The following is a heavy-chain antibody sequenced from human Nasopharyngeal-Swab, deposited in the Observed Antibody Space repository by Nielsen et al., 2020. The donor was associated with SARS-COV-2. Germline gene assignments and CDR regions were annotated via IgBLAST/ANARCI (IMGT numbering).Heavy chain of an antibody. CDR2: IRSKTYGGAP. J-gene: IGHJ3*02. CDR3: ARSVGSYYGQGAFDI. D-gene: IGHD1-26*01. CDR1: GFTFGDYG. V-gene: IGHV3-49*01. Sequence: GESLKISCTTSGFTFGDYGMSWFRQAPGKGLEWVGFIRSKTYGGAPEYAASVKGRFTISRDGAESIAYLQMNSLKIEDTGVYYCARSVGSYYGQGAFDIWGQGTVVTVSS.